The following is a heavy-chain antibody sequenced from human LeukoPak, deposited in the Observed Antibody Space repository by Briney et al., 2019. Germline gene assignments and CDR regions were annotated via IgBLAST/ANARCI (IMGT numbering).Heavy chain of an antibody. Sequence: SVKVSYKASGGTFSSYAISWVRQAPGQGLEWMGRIIPIFGTANYAQKFQGRVTITTDESTSTAYMELSSLRSEDTAVYYCARDRPYSSSSWWYFDLWGRGTLVTVSS. CDR1: GGTFSSYA. CDR3: ARDRPYSSSSWWYFDL. V-gene: IGHV1-69*05. CDR2: IIPIFGTA. J-gene: IGHJ2*01. D-gene: IGHD6-6*01.